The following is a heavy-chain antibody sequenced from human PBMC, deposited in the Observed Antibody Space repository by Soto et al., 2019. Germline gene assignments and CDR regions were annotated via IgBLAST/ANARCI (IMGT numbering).Heavy chain of an antibody. V-gene: IGHV3-53*01. CDR1: GFTVNNNY. Sequence: WGSLRLSCAVSGFTVNNNYMTWVRQSPGKGLEWVSVIYSGGSTYYADSVKGRFTISRDNFKNTVFLQMNSLRGEDTAVYYCARESSGNYYFDYWGQGTLVTVS. CDR2: IYSGGST. CDR3: ARESSGNYYFDY. D-gene: IGHD1-26*01. J-gene: IGHJ4*02.